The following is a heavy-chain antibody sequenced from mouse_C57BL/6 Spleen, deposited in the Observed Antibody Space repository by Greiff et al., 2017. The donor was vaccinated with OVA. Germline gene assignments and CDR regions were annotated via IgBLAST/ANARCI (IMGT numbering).Heavy chain of an antibody. D-gene: IGHD2-5*01. CDR1: GYTFTSYW. CDR3: ARYSNYLYYFDY. CDR2: IDPSDSYT. J-gene: IGHJ2*01. Sequence: QVQLQQPGAELVRPGTSVKLSCKASGYTFTSYWMHWVKQRPGQGLEWIGVIDPSDSYTNYNQKFKGKATLTVDTSSSTAYMQLSSLTSENSAVYYCARYSNYLYYFDYWGQGTTLTVSS. V-gene: IGHV1-59*01.